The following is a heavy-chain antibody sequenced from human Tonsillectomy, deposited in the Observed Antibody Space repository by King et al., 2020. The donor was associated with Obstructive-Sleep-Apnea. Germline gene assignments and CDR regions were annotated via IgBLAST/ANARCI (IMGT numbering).Heavy chain of an antibody. CDR1: GYTFTSYG. CDR3: ARISLTTVTTSYAMDV. V-gene: IGHV1-18*04. J-gene: IGHJ6*02. Sequence: QLVQSGTEVKKPGASVKVSCKTSGYTFTSYGINWVRQAPGQGLEWMGRITAYNGNTNYAQKFQGRVSMTTDTSTSTAYMALRSLRYDDTDVYYCARISLTTVTTSYAMDVWGQGTTVTVSS. D-gene: IGHD4-11*01. CDR2: ITAYNGNT.